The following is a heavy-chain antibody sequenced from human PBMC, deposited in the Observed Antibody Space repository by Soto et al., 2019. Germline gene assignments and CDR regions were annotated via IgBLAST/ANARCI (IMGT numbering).Heavy chain of an antibody. CDR3: ARDQLRYNWNYGAFDI. Sequence: GGSLRLSCAASGFTFSDYYMSWIRQAPGKGLEWVSYISSSGSTIYYADSVKGRFTISRDNAKNSLYLQMNSLRAEDTSVYYCARDQLRYNWNYGAFDIWGQGTMVTVSS. J-gene: IGHJ3*02. D-gene: IGHD1-7*01. V-gene: IGHV3-11*01. CDR2: ISSSGSTI. CDR1: GFTFSDYY.